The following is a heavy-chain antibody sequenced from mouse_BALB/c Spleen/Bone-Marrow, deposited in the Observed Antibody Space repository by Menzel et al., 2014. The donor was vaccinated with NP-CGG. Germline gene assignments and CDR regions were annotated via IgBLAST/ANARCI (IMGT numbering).Heavy chain of an antibody. D-gene: IGHD2-4*01. V-gene: IGHV1-7*01. J-gene: IGHJ4*01. Sequence: QVQLQQSGAELAKPGASVKMSCKASGHTFSTYWMHWVKQRPGQGLEWIGYINPSIGYADYVQKFKDKATLTADNSSSIVYTQLSSLTSEDSAIYYCAMITFTMDYWGQGTSVTVSS. CDR3: AMITFTMDY. CDR1: GHTFSTYW. CDR2: INPSIGYA.